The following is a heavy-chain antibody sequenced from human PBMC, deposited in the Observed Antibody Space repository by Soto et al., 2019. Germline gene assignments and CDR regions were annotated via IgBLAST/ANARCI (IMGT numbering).Heavy chain of an antibody. CDR3: ARGGFLRASSFDY. Sequence: PSETLSLTCTVSGGSISSGDYYWSWIRQPPGKGLEWIGYIYYSGSTYYNPSLKSRVTISVDTSKNQFSLKLSSVTAADTAVYYCARGGFLRASSFDYWGQGTLVTVSS. CDR1: GGSISSGDYY. J-gene: IGHJ4*02. V-gene: IGHV4-30-4*01. D-gene: IGHD3-16*01. CDR2: IYYSGST.